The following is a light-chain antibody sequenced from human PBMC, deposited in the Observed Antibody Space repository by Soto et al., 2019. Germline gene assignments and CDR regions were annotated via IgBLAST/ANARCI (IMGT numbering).Light chain of an antibody. CDR2: LNSDGSH. Sequence: QLVLTQSPSASASLGASVKLTCTLSSGHSSYAIAWHQQQPEKGPRYLMKLNSDGSHSKGDGIPDRFSGSSSGAERYLTSSSLQSEDEADYYCQTWGTGKEVVFGGGTKLTVL. V-gene: IGLV4-69*01. J-gene: IGLJ2*01. CDR3: QTWGTGKEVV. CDR1: SGHSSYA.